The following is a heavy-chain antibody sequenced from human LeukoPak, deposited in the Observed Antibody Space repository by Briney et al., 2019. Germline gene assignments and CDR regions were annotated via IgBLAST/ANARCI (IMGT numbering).Heavy chain of an antibody. D-gene: IGHD3-9*01. V-gene: IGHV4-39*01. CDR2: IYYSGST. Sequence: SETLSLTCTVSSGSISNSSYYWGWIRQPPGKGLEWIGAIYYSGSTYFDPSLKSRVTMSVDTSKNQFSLNLSSVTATDTAVYFCARQYYDILTGYPYYFDYWGQGTLVTVSS. J-gene: IGHJ4*02. CDR1: SGSISNSSYY. CDR3: ARQYYDILTGYPYYFDY.